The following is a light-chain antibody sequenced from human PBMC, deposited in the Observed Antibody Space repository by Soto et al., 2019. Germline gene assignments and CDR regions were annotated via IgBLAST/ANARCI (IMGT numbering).Light chain of an antibody. V-gene: IGLV2-23*01. J-gene: IGLJ2*01. CDR1: GSDVGTYKL. CDR2: EGS. CDR3: CSYAGSSTLV. Sequence: QSALTQPASVSGSPGQSITISCIGTGSDVGTYKLVSWYQQSPGKAPKLMLYEGSKRPSGVSNRFSGSKSGNTASLTISGLQAEDEADYYCCSYAGSSTLVFGGGTKVTVL.